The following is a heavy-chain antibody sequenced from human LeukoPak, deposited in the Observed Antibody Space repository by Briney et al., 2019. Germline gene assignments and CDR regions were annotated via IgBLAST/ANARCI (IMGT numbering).Heavy chain of an antibody. CDR2: INTNTGNP. Sequence: ASVKVSCKASGYTFTTYALNWVRLAPGQRLEWMGWINTNTGNPTYGPGFTGRFVFSLDTSVSTAYLQISSLEADDTAMYYCARAILGDNAIDHWGQGTLVTVSS. CDR3: ARAILGDNAIDH. V-gene: IGHV7-4-1*02. CDR1: GYTFTTYA. D-gene: IGHD2-21*01. J-gene: IGHJ4*02.